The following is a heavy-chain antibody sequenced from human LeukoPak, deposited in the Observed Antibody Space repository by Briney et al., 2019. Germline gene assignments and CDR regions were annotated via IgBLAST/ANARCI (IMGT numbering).Heavy chain of an antibody. D-gene: IGHD4-17*01. CDR1: GFTFSSYS. J-gene: IGHJ5*02. CDR3: ASDDYGDYVRWFDP. V-gene: IGHV3-21*01. CDR2: ISSSSSYI. Sequence: GGSLRLSCAASGFTFSSYSMNWVRQAPGKGLEWVSSISSSSSYIYYADSVKGRFTISRDNAKNSLYLQMNSLRAEDTAVYYCASDDYGDYVRWFDPWGQGTLVTVSS.